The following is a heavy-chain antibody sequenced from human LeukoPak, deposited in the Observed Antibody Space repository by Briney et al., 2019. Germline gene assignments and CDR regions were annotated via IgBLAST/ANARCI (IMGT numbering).Heavy chain of an antibody. D-gene: IGHD6-19*01. J-gene: IGHJ6*03. CDR2: ISSSSSYI. CDR3: ARHGSGWPYYMDV. V-gene: IGHV3-21*01. CDR1: GFTFSSYS. Sequence: GGSLRLSCAASGFTFSSYSMNWVRQAPGEGLEWVSSISSSSSYIYYADSVKGRFTISRDNAKNSLYLQMNSLRAEDTAVYYCARHGSGWPYYMDVWGKGTTVTVSS.